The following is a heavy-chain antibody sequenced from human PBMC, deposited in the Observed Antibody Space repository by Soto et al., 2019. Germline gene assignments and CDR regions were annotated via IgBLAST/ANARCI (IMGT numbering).Heavy chain of an antibody. J-gene: IGHJ4*02. D-gene: IGHD3-16*01. CDR2: ISSSSTTI. CDR3: ARDSGYAFDY. Sequence: GGSLRLSCAASGFIFNNYAMHWVRQAPGKGLEWLAYISSSSTTIYYADSVRGRFTISRDNAKASLYLQMNSLRDEDTAVYYCARDSGYAFDYWGQGALVTVSS. CDR1: GFIFNNYA. V-gene: IGHV3-48*02.